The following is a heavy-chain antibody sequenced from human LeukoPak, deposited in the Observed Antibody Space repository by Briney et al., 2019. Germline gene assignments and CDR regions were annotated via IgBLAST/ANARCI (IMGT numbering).Heavy chain of an antibody. V-gene: IGHV3-33*01. J-gene: IGHJ4*02. CDR2: IWYDGSNK. D-gene: IGHD3-10*01. Sequence: GRSLRLSCAASGFTFSSYGMHWVRQAPGKGLEWVAVIWYDGSNKYYADSVKGRFTISRDNSKNTLYLQMNSLRAEDTAVYYCVRDRDRYRFGSGGILGGFDYWGQGTLVTVSS. CDR1: GFTFSSYG. CDR3: VRDRDRYRFGSGGILGGFDY.